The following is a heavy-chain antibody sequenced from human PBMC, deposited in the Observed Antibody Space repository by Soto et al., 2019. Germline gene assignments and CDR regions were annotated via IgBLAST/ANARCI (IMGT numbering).Heavy chain of an antibody. CDR2: ISGSGGST. CDR3: ANAVCWPQHSRYGMDF. J-gene: IGHJ6*02. V-gene: IGHV3-23*01. Sequence: EVQLLESGGGLVQPGGSLRLSCVASGFTFSSYAMGWVRQAPGKGLEWVAGISGSGGSTYYADAVNGRFTISRDNSKNTVYLKMKGLRAVDTAVYYCANAVCWPQHSRYGMDFWGHGTTVTVSS. D-gene: IGHD6-13*01. CDR1: GFTFSSYA.